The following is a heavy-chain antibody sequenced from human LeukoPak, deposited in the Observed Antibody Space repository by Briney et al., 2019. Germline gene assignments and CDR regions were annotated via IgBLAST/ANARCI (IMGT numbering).Heavy chain of an antibody. D-gene: IGHD2-15*01. J-gene: IGHJ4*02. V-gene: IGHV4-39*01. CDR2: IYYSGSP. CDR1: GRSISSSSYY. Sequence: PSETLSLTCTVSGRSISSSSYYWGWIRQPRWKGLEWIGSIYYSGSPYYKPSLKSRVTISVDTSKNQFSLKLSSVTAADTAVYYCGYCSGGSCRRGYYFDYWGQGTLVTVSS. CDR3: GYCSGGSCRRGYYFDY.